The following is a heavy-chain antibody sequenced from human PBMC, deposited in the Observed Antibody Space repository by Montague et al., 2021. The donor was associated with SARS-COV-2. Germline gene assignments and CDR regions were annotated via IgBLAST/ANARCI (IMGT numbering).Heavy chain of an antibody. V-gene: IGHV3-30-3*01. Sequence: SLRLSCAASGFTFSIYAMHWVRQAPGKGLEWVAVVLYDGISKYYADSVKGRFTISRDNSKNTLFLQMNSLRAEDTAFYYCARGRGRDYGDSFDYWGQGTLVTVSS. J-gene: IGHJ4*02. D-gene: IGHD4-17*01. CDR3: ARGRGRDYGDSFDY. CDR1: GFTFSIYA. CDR2: VLYDGISK.